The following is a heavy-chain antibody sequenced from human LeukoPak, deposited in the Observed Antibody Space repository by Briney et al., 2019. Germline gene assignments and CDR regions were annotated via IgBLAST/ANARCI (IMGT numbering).Heavy chain of an antibody. CDR3: ARDLKVRGVISGNWFDP. Sequence: ASVKVSCKASGGTFSSYAISWVRQAPGQGLEWMGWINPNSGGTKYAQKFQGRVTMTRDTSTSTVYMELSSLRSEDTAVYYCARDLKVRGVISGNWFDPWGQGTLVTVSS. D-gene: IGHD3-10*01. V-gene: IGHV1-2*02. CDR2: INPNSGGT. J-gene: IGHJ5*02. CDR1: GGTFSSYA.